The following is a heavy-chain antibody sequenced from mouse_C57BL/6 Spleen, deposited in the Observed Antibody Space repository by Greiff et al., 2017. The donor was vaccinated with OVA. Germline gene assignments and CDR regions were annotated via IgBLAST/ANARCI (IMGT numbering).Heavy chain of an antibody. Sequence: EVKLQESGGGLVQPGGSLSLSCAASGFTFTDYYMSWVRQPPGKALEWLGFIRNKANGYTTEYSASVKGRFTISRDNSQSILYLQMHALRAEDSATYYCARYISNYDAMDYWGQGTSVTVSS. V-gene: IGHV7-3*01. CDR3: ARYISNYDAMDY. D-gene: IGHD2-5*01. J-gene: IGHJ4*01. CDR1: GFTFTDYY. CDR2: IRNKANGYTT.